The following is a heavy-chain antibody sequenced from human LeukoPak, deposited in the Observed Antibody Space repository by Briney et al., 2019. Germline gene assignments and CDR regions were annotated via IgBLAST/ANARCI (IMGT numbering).Heavy chain of an antibody. CDR2: INPSGGST. Sequence: ASVKVSCKASGYTFTSYYMHWVRQAPGQGLEWMGIINPSGGSTSYAQKFQGRVTMTRDTSISTAYMELSRLRSDDTAVYYCARSYDILTGLSIENWFDPWGQGTLVTVSS. CDR3: ARSYDILTGLSIENWFDP. CDR1: GYTFTSYY. J-gene: IGHJ5*02. D-gene: IGHD3-9*01. V-gene: IGHV1-46*01.